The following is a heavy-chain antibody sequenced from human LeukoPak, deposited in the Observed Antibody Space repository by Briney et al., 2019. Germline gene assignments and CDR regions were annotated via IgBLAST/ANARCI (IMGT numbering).Heavy chain of an antibody. V-gene: IGHV3-11*01. J-gene: IGHJ3*02. CDR3: ARNRYYDFWSGQGPFDI. D-gene: IGHD3-3*01. CDR1: GFSLSDYY. Sequence: GGSLRLSCAASGFSLSDYYMSWIRQAPGKGLEWISHITGSGSGTIIKYADSVKGRITISRDDAKNSLFLQMNSLRADDTAIYYCARNRYYDFWSGQGPFDIWGQGTMVTVSS. CDR2: ITGSGSGTII.